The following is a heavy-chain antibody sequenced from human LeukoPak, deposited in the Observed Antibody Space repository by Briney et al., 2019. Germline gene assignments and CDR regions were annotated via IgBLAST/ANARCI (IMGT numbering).Heavy chain of an antibody. D-gene: IGHD2-2*01. J-gene: IGHJ3*02. Sequence: GASVKVSCKASGGTFSSYAISWVRQAPGQGLKWMGRIIPILGIANYAQKFQGRVTITADKSTSTAYMELSSLRSEDTAVYYCASRYCSSTSCYGDAFDIWGQGTMVTVSS. CDR1: GGTFSSYA. CDR3: ASRYCSSTSCYGDAFDI. CDR2: IIPILGIA. V-gene: IGHV1-69*04.